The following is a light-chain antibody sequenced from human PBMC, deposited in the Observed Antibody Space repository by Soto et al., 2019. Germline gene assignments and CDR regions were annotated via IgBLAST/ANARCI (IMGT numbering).Light chain of an antibody. CDR3: CSYAGTYTFFV. V-gene: IGLV2-11*01. CDR2: DVT. CDR1: SSDVGGYNY. Sequence: QSVLTQPRSVSGSPGRSVTISCSGSSSDVGGYNYVSWYQQQPGKAPKLLIYDVTIRTSGVSDRFSGSKSGNTASLTISDLQAEDDGDYYCCSYAGTYTFFVFGTGTKLTVL. J-gene: IGLJ1*01.